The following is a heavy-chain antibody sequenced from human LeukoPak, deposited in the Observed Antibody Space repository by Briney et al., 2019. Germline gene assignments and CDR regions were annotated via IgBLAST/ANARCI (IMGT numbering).Heavy chain of an antibody. CDR2: ISSSSTTI. CDR3: ARDFSLYCGGDCYCDY. D-gene: IGHD2-21*02. Sequence: GGSLRLSCAASGFTFSSYSMNWVRQAPGKGLEWVSYISSSSTTIYYADSVKGRFTISRDNAKNSLYLQMNSLRAEDTAVYYCARDFSLYCGGDCYCDYWGQGTLVTVSS. V-gene: IGHV3-48*04. CDR1: GFTFSSYS. J-gene: IGHJ4*02.